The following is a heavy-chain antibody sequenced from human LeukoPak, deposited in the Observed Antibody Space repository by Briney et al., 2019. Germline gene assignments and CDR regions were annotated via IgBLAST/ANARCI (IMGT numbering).Heavy chain of an antibody. V-gene: IGHV3-48*02. CDR2: ISSSSSTI. Sequence: PGGSLRLSCAASGFTFSSYSMNWVRRAPGKGLEWVSYISSSSSTIYYADSVKGRFTISRDNAKKSLYLQMNSLRDEDTAVYYCARGAYSDSSGYYCWGQGTLVTVSS. J-gene: IGHJ4*02. D-gene: IGHD3-22*01. CDR3: ARGAYSDSSGYYC. CDR1: GFTFSSYS.